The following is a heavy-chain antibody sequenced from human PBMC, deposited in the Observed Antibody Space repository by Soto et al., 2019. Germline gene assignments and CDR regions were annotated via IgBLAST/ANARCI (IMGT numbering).Heavy chain of an antibody. J-gene: IGHJ4*02. CDR2: IYYSGTT. CDR1: GDSIRSHY. CDR3: ARHFSVDYFDY. Sequence: SETLSLTCTVSGDSIRSHYWSWIRQPPGKGLEWIGGIYYSGTTYYNPSLKSRVTISVDRSKNQFSLKLSSVTAADTAVYYCARHFSVDYFDYWGQGALVTVSS. V-gene: IGHV4-59*05.